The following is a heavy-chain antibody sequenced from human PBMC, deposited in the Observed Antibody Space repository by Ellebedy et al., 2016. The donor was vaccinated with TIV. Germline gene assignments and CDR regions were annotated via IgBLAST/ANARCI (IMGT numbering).Heavy chain of an antibody. V-gene: IGHV3-74*01. CDR1: GFTIRNYW. Sequence: GESLKISXAVSGFTIRNYWMHWVRQVPGKGLVWVSRISPDGTTTHYADSVKGRFTISRVNARNTVFLQMNSLRVEDTALYYCATGYDVWTGRDYWGQGTLVTVSS. CDR3: ATGYDVWTGRDY. D-gene: IGHD3-3*01. CDR2: ISPDGTTT. J-gene: IGHJ4*02.